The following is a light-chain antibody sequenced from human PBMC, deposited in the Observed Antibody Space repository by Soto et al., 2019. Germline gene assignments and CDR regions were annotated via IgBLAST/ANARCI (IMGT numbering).Light chain of an antibody. CDR2: DTS. CDR3: LVSYTDSMR. V-gene: IGLV7-46*01. J-gene: IGLJ2*01. CDR1: TGPVTSGHY. Sequence: QAVVTQEPSLTVSPGGTVTLTCGSSTGPVTSGHYLLWFQQRPGQAPRILIYDTSSTHSWTPARFSGSLHGGKAALTLSGAQPEDEADYYCLVSYTDSMRFGGGTKLTVL.